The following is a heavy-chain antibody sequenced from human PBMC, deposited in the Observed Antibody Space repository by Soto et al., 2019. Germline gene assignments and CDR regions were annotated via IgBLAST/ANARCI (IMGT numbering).Heavy chain of an antibody. CDR2: ISSSSFSI. CDR1: GFTFNSYS. J-gene: IGHJ6*02. V-gene: IGHV3-21*01. D-gene: IGHD6-6*01. CDR3: ARNESSNLYGMDV. Sequence: EVHLVESGGGLHNPGVSLTLPCTASGFTFNSYSMNCVRHAPGKGLVWVSAISSSSFSINYADTVRGRFSISRDNAQNSLHLQMNNLRAEDTAVYYCARNESSNLYGMDVWGQGNTVTVSS.